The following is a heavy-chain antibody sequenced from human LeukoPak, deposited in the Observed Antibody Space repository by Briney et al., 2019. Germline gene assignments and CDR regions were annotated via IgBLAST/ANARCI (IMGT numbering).Heavy chain of an antibody. CDR3: ARHSHSAGFGF. CDR2: IDPGGSNG. J-gene: IGHJ4*02. CDR1: GFDFTAYG. Sequence: GESLKISCKGSGFDFTAYGIAWVRQMPGKGLEWMGNIDPGGSNGRYSPSFQGQGTMSADKSITTAYLQWSSLKASDTAMYYCARHSHSAGFGFWGQGSLVTVSS. V-gene: IGHV5-51*01. D-gene: IGHD5-18*01.